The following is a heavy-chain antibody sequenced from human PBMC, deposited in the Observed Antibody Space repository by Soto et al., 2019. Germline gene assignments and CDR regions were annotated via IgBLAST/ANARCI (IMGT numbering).Heavy chain of an antibody. CDR1: GDSISSGYY. D-gene: IGHD3-3*01. CDR3: ARRITIFGVASDNWFDP. Sequence: LSLTCAVSGDSISSGYYWAWIRQPPGKGLEWIGSIYHSGTTYYNPSLKSRVTISVDTSKNQFSLKLSSVTAADTAVYYCARRITIFGVASDNWFDPWGQGTLVTVSS. V-gene: IGHV4-38-2*01. J-gene: IGHJ5*02. CDR2: IYHSGTT.